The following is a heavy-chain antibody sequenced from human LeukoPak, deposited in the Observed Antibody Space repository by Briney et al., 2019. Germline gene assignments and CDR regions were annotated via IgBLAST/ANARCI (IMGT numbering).Heavy chain of an antibody. D-gene: IGHD4-17*01. J-gene: IGHJ2*01. V-gene: IGHV3-23*01. CDR3: ARDLSLTTVWRVWYFDL. Sequence: GGSLRLSCAASGFTFCSSALSRVRQAPGKGLGWVSTISGSGGSTYYADSVKGRFTISRDNAKNSLYLQMNSLRAEDTAVYYCARDLSLTTVWRVWYFDLWGRSTLVTVSS. CDR2: ISGSGGST. CDR1: GFTFCSSA.